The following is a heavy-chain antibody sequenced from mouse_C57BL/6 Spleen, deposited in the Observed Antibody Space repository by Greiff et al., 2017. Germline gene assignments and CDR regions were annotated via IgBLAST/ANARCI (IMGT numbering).Heavy chain of an antibody. CDR2: IYIGNGYT. Sequence: VQLQQSGAELARPGASVKLSCKASGYTFTSYGINWVKQRPGQGLEWIGYIYIGNGYTEYNEKFKGKATLTSDTSSSTAYMQLSSLTSEDSAIYFCARDYGSSYAWFAYWGQGTLVTVSA. CDR3: ARDYGSSYAWFAY. D-gene: IGHD1-1*01. CDR1: GYTFTSYG. V-gene: IGHV1-58*01. J-gene: IGHJ3*01.